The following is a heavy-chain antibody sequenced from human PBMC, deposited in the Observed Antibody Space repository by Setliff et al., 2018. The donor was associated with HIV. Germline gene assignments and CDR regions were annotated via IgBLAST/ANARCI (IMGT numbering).Heavy chain of an antibody. CDR2: INHSGTT. D-gene: IGHD2-2*01. Sequence: SETLSLTCAVYGGSFSGYYWTWIRQPPGKGLEWIGEINHSGTTNHNPSLKSRVAMSVDMSKYQFSLKLTSVTAADTAVYYCARGVVVVPAAREHYYYMDVWGRGTTVTVSS. J-gene: IGHJ6*03. CDR3: ARGVVVVPAAREHYYYMDV. CDR1: GGSFSGYY. V-gene: IGHV4-34*01.